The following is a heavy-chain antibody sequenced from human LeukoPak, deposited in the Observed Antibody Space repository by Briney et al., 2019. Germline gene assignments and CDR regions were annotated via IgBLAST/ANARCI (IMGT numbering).Heavy chain of an antibody. CDR2: IKQDGSVK. CDR3: ASHPYHDNNAYLNH. Sequence: PGGSLRLSCAASGLPLSLYWMNWVRQAPGKGLEWVANIKQDGSVKHYVDSVKVRFTISRDNAKNSLFLQMDSLTAEDTAMYFCASHPYHDNNAYLNHWGQGTLVTVSS. J-gene: IGHJ4*02. V-gene: IGHV3-7*01. CDR1: GLPLSLYW. D-gene: IGHD3-16*01.